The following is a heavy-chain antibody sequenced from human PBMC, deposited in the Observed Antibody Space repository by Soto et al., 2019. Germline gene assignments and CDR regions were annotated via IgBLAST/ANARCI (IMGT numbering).Heavy chain of an antibody. J-gene: IGHJ5*02. CDR2: INPNSGGT. D-gene: IGHD3-22*01. V-gene: IGHV1-2*04. CDR3: ARGRGIVVVPTGWFDP. CDR1: GYTFTGYY. Sequence: QVQLVQSGAEVKKPGASVKVSCKASGYTFTGYYMHWVRQAPGQGLEWMGWINPNSGGTNYAQKFQGWVTMTRDASIRQAYMELSRLRSDDTAVYYCARGRGIVVVPTGWFDPWGQGTLVTVSS.